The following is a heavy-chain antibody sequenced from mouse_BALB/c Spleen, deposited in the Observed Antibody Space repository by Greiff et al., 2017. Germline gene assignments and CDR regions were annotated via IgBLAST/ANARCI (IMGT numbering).Heavy chain of an antibody. CDR3: AHTMIPYYCDY. CDR2: INPSTGYT. V-gene: IGHV1-7*01. J-gene: IGHJ2*01. D-gene: IGHD2-4*01. CDR1: GYTFTSYW. Sequence: QVHVKESGAELAKPGASVKMSCKASGYTFTSYWMHWVKQRPGQGLEWIGYINPSTGYTEYNQKFKDKATLTADKSSSTAYMQLSSLTSEDSAVYYCAHTMIPYYCDYWGQGTTLTVSS.